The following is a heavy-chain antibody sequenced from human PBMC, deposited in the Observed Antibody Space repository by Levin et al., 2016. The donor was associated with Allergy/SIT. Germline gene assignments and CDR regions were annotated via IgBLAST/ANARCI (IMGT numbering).Heavy chain of an antibody. CDR3: ARDLYYYGMDV. Sequence: SETLSLTCTVSGGSISTYYWSWIRQPPGKGLEWIGYIYYSGSTTYNPSLKSRVTISVDTSKNQFSLKLSSVTAADTAVYYCARDLYYYGMDVWGQGTTVTVSS. J-gene: IGHJ6*02. CDR2: IYYSGST. CDR1: GGSISTYY. V-gene: IGHV4-59*12.